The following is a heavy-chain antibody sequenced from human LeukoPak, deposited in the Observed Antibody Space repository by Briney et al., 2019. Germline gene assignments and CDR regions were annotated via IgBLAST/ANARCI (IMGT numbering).Heavy chain of an antibody. J-gene: IGHJ4*02. CDR3: ARLYCSSTSCFASDY. Sequence: GGSLRLSCAASGFTFSSYSMNWVRQAPGKGLEWVSSISSSSYYIYNADSVKGRFTISRDNANNSLYLQMNSLRAEDTAVYYCARLYCSSTSCFASDYWGQGTLVTVSS. D-gene: IGHD2-2*01. CDR1: GFTFSSYS. CDR2: ISSSSYYI. V-gene: IGHV3-21*01.